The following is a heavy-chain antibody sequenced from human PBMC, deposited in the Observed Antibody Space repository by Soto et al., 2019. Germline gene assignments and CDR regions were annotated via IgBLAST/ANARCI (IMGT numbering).Heavy chain of an antibody. CDR1: GFTFSSYS. J-gene: IGHJ6*02. Sequence: PGGSLRLSCAASGFTFSSYSMHWVRQAPGKGLECGASISSSSGYIYYADSVKGRFTISRDNAKDSLFRQMNSLRAEGTAVYYCARDSSGWYRFPTNYYYGMDVWVQGTTVTVSS. V-gene: IGHV3-21*01. CDR3: ARDSSGWYRFPTNYYYGMDV. D-gene: IGHD6-19*01. CDR2: ISSSSGYI.